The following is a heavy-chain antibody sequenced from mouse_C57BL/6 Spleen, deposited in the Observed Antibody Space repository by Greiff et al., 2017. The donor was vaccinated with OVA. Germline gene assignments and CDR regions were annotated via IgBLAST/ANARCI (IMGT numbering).Heavy chain of an antibody. Sequence: QVQLQQPGAELVMPGASVKLSCKASGYTFTSYWMHWVKQRPGQGLEWIGEIDPSDSYTNSNQKFKGKSTLTVDKSSSTAYMQLSSLTSEDSAVYYCARVGTVVAPDYWGQGTTLTVSA. D-gene: IGHD1-1*01. CDR3: ARVGTVVAPDY. CDR1: GYTFTSYW. J-gene: IGHJ2*01. V-gene: IGHV1-69*01. CDR2: IDPSDSYT.